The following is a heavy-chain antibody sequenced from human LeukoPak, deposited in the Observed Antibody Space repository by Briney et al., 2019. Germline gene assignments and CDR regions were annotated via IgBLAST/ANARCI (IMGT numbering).Heavy chain of an antibody. CDR1: GFTFSNNW. Sequence: PGGSLRLSCAASGFTFSNNWMHWVRQAAGKGLVWVSRINPDWRRTDYADSVKGRFTISRDNAKNTLYLQMNSLRVEDTAVYYCAREVEEVPTAMGVYYYYFMDVWGKGTTVTVSS. CDR3: AREVEEVPTAMGVYYYYFMDV. D-gene: IGHD2-2*01. V-gene: IGHV3-74*01. J-gene: IGHJ6*03. CDR2: INPDWRRT.